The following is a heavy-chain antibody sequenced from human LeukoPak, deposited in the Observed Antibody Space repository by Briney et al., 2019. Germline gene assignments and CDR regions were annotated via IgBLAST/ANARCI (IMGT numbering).Heavy chain of an antibody. Sequence: GGSLRLSCAASGFTFSSYGMSWVRQAPGKGLEWVSAISGSAGSTYYADSVKGRFTISRDNAKNTLYLQMNSLRAEDTAVYYCARGERYGSSNYWGQGTLVTVSS. V-gene: IGHV3-23*01. CDR1: GFTFSSYG. CDR3: ARGERYGSSNY. D-gene: IGHD1-26*01. CDR2: ISGSAGST. J-gene: IGHJ4*02.